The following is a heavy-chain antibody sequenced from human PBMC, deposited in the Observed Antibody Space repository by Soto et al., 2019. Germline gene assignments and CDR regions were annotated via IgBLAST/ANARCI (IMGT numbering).Heavy chain of an antibody. V-gene: IGHV4-30-2*01. J-gene: IGHJ4*02. D-gene: IGHD4-17*01. CDR2: IYHSGNT. CDR1: GGSISSGGYS. Sequence: SETLSLSCAVSGGSISSGGYSWSWIRQPPGKVLEWIGYIYHSGNTYYNPSLKSRVTISVDRSKNQFSLNLTSVTAADTAMYNCARGDYRPYYFDYWGQGTLVTVSS. CDR3: ARGDYRPYYFDY.